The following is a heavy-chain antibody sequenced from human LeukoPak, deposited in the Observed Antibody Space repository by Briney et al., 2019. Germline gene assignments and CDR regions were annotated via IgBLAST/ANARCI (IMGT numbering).Heavy chain of an antibody. D-gene: IGHD3-22*01. Sequence: NPSETLSLTCTVSGGSISSGSYYWSWIRQPPGKGLEWIGEINHSGSTNYNPSLKSRVTISVDTSKNQFSLKLSSVTAADTAVYYCARDNYDQSWGQGTLVTVSS. CDR2: INHSGST. V-gene: IGHV4-39*07. CDR1: GGSISSGSYY. J-gene: IGHJ5*02. CDR3: ARDNYDQS.